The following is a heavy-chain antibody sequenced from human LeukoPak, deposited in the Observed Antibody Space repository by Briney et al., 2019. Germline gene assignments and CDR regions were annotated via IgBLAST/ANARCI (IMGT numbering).Heavy chain of an antibody. CDR1: GFTFNSYA. J-gene: IGHJ4*02. CDR2: ISGGGGTI. Sequence: GGSLRLSCAASGFTFNSYAMSWVRQAPGKGLEWVSFISGGGGTIYYADSVKGRFTISRDNAKNSLHLQMDSLRVEDTAVYYCARNQEIDYYDSSGFYWGVEYWGQGTLVTVSS. V-gene: IGHV3-48*01. D-gene: IGHD3-22*01. CDR3: ARNQEIDYYDSSGFYWGVEY.